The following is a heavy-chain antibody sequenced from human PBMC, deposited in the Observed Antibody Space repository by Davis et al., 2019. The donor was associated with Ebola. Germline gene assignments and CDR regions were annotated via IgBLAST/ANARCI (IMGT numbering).Heavy chain of an antibody. CDR2: IFSDDGE. Sequence: SGPTLVKPTETLTLTCTVSGFSFSNGRKGVSWIRQPPGKALEWLAHIFSDDGESYNTSLRNKLTISKDTSDSRVVLTMTNMDPVDTATYYCARIMFPCSGTSCSRRAFDIWGQGTMVTVSA. J-gene: IGHJ3*02. V-gene: IGHV2-26*01. D-gene: IGHD2-2*01. CDR3: ARIMFPCSGTSCSRRAFDI. CDR1: GFSFSNGRKG.